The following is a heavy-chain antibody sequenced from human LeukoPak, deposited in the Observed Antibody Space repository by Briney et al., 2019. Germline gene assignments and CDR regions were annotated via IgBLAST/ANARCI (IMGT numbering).Heavy chain of an antibody. J-gene: IGHJ4*02. CDR3: AKKNNGNFPFDY. D-gene: IGHD2-8*01. CDR1: GFTFSAYA. V-gene: IGHV3-23*05. CDR2: IGSDNKP. Sequence: GGSLRLSCEASGFTFSAYAMTWVRQAPGKGLEWVSSIGSDNKPHYSESVKGRFAISRDNSKSMLFLQLNSLRAEDTAVYYCAKKNNGNFPFDYWGQGTPVTVSS.